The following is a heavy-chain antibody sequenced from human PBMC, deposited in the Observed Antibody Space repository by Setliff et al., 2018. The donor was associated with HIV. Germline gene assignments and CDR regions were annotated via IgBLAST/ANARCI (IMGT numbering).Heavy chain of an antibody. D-gene: IGHD3-10*01. CDR1: GGSISSFY. CDR2: IYTSGST. J-gene: IGHJ4*02. Sequence: SETLSLTCTVSGGSISSFYWSWIRQPPGKGLEWIGYIYTSGSTNYNPSLKSRVAISVDTSKNQFSLKLSSVTAADTAVYYCARAYFGSGIYYWGQGTLVTVSS. CDR3: ARAYFGSGIYY. V-gene: IGHV4-4*09.